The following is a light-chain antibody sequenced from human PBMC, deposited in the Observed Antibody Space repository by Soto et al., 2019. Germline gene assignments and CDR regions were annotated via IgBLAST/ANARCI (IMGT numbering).Light chain of an antibody. CDR2: EVT. V-gene: IGLV2-8*01. CDR3: SSYAASNNFYFV. Sequence: SALTQPPSASGSPGQSVTISCTGTSSDVGGYNYVSWYQQYPGRAPKLMIYEVTKRPSGVPDRFSGSKSGNTASLTVSGLQAEDGADYYCSSYAASNNFYFVFGGGTKLTVL. CDR1: SSDVGGYNY. J-gene: IGLJ3*02.